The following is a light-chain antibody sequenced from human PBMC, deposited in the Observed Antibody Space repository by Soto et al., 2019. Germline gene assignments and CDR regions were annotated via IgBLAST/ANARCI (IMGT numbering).Light chain of an antibody. CDR3: SCLSTTSTPIV. CDR1: SSDIGLYNY. Sequence: QSVLSQPASMSGSPGQSITIPCTGASSDIGLYNYVSWYQHHPGKAPKLLISEVSIRPSGLSDRFSASKAGNTASLTISGLQPEDEAFYYCSCLSTTSTPIVFGTGTKLTVL. J-gene: IGLJ1*01. CDR2: EVS. V-gene: IGLV2-14*01.